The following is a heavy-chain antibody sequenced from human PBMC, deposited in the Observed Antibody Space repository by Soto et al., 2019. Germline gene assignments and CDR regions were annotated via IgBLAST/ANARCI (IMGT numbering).Heavy chain of an antibody. V-gene: IGHV1-69*13. D-gene: IGHD3-22*01. CDR1: GGTFSSYA. CDR3: ARAPYYYDSSGYYYVDY. CDR2: IIPIFGTA. J-gene: IGHJ4*02. Sequence: SVKVSCKASGGTFSSYAISWVRQAPGQGLEWMGGIIPIFGTANYAQKFQGRVTITADESTSTAYMELSSLRSEDTAVYYCARAPYYYDSSGYYYVDYWGQGTRVTDSP.